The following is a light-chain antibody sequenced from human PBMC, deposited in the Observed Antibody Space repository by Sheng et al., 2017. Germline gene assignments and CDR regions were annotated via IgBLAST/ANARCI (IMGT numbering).Light chain of an antibody. CDR1: NIGSKN. CDR3: QVWDSSTAV. V-gene: IGLV3-9*01. Sequence: SYELTQPLSVSVALGQTARITCGGNNIGSKNVHWYQQKPGQAPXLVIYRDSNRPSGIPERFSGSNSGNTATLTISRAQAGDEADYYCQVWDSSTAVFGGGTKLTVL. CDR2: RDS. J-gene: IGLJ2*01.